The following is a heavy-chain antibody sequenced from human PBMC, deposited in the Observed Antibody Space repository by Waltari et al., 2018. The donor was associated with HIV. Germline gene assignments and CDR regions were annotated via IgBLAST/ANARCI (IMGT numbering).Heavy chain of an antibody. J-gene: IGHJ4*02. V-gene: IGHV3-30-3*01. CDR2: ISYDGSNK. CDR3: ARDPQYCSSTSCSYYFDY. CDR1: GFTISSYA. D-gene: IGHD2-2*01. Sequence: QVQLVESGGGVVQPGRSLRLSCAASGFTISSYAMHWVRQAPGKGLEWVAVISYDGSNKYYADSVKGRFTISRDNSKNTLYLQMNSLRAEDTAVYYCARDPQYCSSTSCSYYFDYWGQGTLVTVSS.